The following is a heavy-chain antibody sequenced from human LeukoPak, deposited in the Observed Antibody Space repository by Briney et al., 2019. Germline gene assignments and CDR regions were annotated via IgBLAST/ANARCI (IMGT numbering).Heavy chain of an antibody. CDR1: GYTLTRYG. D-gene: IGHD1-14*01. CDR2: INACNGNT. CDR3: ARDLGMTYDY. Sequence: ASVKVSCKASGYTLTRYGISWVRQPPGQGLEWMGWINACNGNTNYAQKLQGRVTMTTDTSTSTAYMELRSLRSDDTAVYYCARDLGMTYDYWGQGTLVAVSS. V-gene: IGHV1-18*01. J-gene: IGHJ4*02.